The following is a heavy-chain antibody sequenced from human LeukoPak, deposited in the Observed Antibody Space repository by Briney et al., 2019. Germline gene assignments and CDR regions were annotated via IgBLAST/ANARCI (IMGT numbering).Heavy chain of an antibody. CDR1: GYTFTSYY. J-gene: IGHJ4*02. V-gene: IGHV1-46*01. CDR2: INPSGGST. CDR3: ARNKWNYYDSSGYYFFDY. Sequence: ASVKVSCKASGYTFTSYYMHWMRQAPGQGLEWMGIINPSGGSTSYAQKFQGRVTMTRDTSTSTVYMELSSLRSEDTAVYYCARNKWNYYDSSGYYFFDYWGQGTLVTVSS. D-gene: IGHD3-22*01.